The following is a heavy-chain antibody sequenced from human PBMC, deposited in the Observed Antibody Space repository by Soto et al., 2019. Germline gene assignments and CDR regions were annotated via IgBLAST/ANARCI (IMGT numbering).Heavy chain of an antibody. J-gene: IGHJ6*03. CDR3: ARGVRRYYYYMDV. D-gene: IGHD1-1*01. Sequence: GSLRLSCAASGFTFSSYAMSWVRQAPGKGLEWVAVIWYDGSNKYYADSVKGRFTISRDNSKNTLYLQMNSLRAEDTAVYYCARGVRRYYYYMDVWGKGTTVTVSS. V-gene: IGHV3-33*08. CDR1: GFTFSSYA. CDR2: IWYDGSNK.